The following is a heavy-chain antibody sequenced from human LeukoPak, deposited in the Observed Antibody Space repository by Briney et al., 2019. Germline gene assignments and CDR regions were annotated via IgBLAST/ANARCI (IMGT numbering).Heavy chain of an antibody. J-gene: IGHJ3*02. D-gene: IGHD2-15*01. CDR1: GFTFSSYA. CDR3: ARPPGDIVVVVAAHDSFDI. Sequence: PGGSLRPSCAASGFTFSSYAMHWVRQAPGKGLEWVAVISYDGSNKYYADSVKGRFTISRDNSKNTLYLQMNSLRAEDTAVYYCARPPGDIVVVVAAHDSFDIWGQGTKVTVSS. CDR2: ISYDGSNK. V-gene: IGHV3-30-3*01.